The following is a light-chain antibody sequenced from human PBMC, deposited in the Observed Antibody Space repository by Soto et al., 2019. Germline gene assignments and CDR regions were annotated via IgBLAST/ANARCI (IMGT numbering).Light chain of an antibody. CDR2: RNN. CDR3: AAWDDSLRGVV. CDR1: LSNIGSNF. Sequence: QLVLTQPPSASGTPGQRVTISCSGSLSNIGSNFIYWYQQLPGSAPKLLINRNNERPSGVPDRFSGSKSGTSASLAISGLRSEDEADYHCAAWDDSLRGVVFGGGTQLTVL. V-gene: IGLV1-47*01. J-gene: IGLJ2*01.